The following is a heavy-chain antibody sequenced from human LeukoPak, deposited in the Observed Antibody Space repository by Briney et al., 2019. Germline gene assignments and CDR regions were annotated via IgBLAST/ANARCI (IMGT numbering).Heavy chain of an antibody. CDR2: INHSGST. Sequence: SETLSLTCTVSGGSISSSSYYWGWIRRPPGKGLEWIGEINHSGSTNYNPSLKSRVTISVDTSKNQFSLKLSSVTAADTAVYYCARPGTYSSSWGYFDYWGQGTLVTVSS. J-gene: IGHJ4*02. D-gene: IGHD6-13*01. CDR1: GGSISSSSYY. CDR3: ARPGTYSSSWGYFDY. V-gene: IGHV4-39*07.